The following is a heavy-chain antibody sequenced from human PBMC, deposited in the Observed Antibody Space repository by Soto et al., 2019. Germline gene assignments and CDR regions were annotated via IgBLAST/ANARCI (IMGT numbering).Heavy chain of an antibody. CDR1: GFTFSSYV. CDR2: ISASGDTT. CDR3: AKAPGTSLYLYMDV. Sequence: EVQLLESGGGLVQPGGSLRLSCEASGFTFSSYVMTWVRQAPGKGLEWVSSISASGDTTFYADSVKGRFAINRDNSKNTLYLQLNTLKDEDTATYYCAKAPGTSLYLYMDVWGNGTRSPSR. V-gene: IGHV3-23*01. J-gene: IGHJ6*03. D-gene: IGHD3-3*01.